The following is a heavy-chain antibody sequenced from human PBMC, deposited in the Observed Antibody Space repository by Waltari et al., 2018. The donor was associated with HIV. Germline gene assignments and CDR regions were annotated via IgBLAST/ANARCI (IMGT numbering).Heavy chain of an antibody. CDR2: IYSGGST. CDR1: GFTGSSNS. D-gene: IGHD2-21*02. V-gene: IGHV3-66*01. J-gene: IGHJ6*02. CDR3: ASIAYCGGDCYPRGMDV. Sequence: ELQLVESGGGLVQPGGSLRLSCAASGFTGSSNSMTWVRQAPGKGLEWVSVIYSGGSTYYADSVKGRFTISRDNSKNTLYLQMNSLRAEDTAVYYCASIAYCGGDCYPRGMDVWGQGTTVTVSS.